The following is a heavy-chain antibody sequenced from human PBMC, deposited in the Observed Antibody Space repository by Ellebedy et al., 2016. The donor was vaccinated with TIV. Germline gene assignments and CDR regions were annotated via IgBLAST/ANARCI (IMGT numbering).Heavy chain of an antibody. D-gene: IGHD1-7*01. CDR3: AKLPVAYNWKYADDD. CDR1: GINVRSYA. J-gene: IGHJ4*02. Sequence: GESLKISCAASGINVRSYAMSWVRQAPGKGLEWVSTLAGTGGTTYYRDSVKGRFTVSRDTSRNTLYLQMSSLRAEDTAVYYCAKLPVAYNWKYADDDWGQGTLVTVSS. CDR2: LAGTGGTT. V-gene: IGHV3-23*01.